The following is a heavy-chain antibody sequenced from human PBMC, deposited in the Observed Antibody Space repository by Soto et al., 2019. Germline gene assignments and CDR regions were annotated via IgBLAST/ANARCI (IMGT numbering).Heavy chain of an antibody. CDR3: ARDPITMVRGTYNWFDP. CDR2: INPNSGGT. CDR1: GYTFTGYY. J-gene: IGHJ5*02. D-gene: IGHD3-10*01. V-gene: IGHV1-2*02. Sequence: ASVKVSCKASGYTFTGYYMHWVRQAPGQGLEWMGWINPNSGGTNYAQKFQGRVTMTRDTSISTAYMELSRLRSDDTAVYYCARDPITMVRGTYNWFDPWGQGTLVTVSS.